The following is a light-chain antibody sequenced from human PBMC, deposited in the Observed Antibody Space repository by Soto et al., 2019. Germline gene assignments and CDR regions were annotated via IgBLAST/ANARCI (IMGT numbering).Light chain of an antibody. CDR1: QSVSSY. J-gene: IGKJ1*01. CDR3: QQYYNWPRT. CDR2: DVS. Sequence: EIVLTQSPATLSLSPGERATLSCRASQSVSSYLAWYQQKPGQAPRLLMYDVSNRATGIPASFSGSGSGTDFTLTISSLQPEDFAVYYCQQYYNWPRTFGQGTKVEIK. V-gene: IGKV3-11*01.